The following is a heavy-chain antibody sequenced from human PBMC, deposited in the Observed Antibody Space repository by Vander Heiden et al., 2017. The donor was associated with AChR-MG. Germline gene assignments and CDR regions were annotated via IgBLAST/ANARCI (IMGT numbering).Heavy chain of an antibody. CDR2: ISGDGAVT. CDR1: GFTFTNYA. D-gene: IGHD2-21*02. Sequence: EVQLLESGGDLVQPGGSLRLSCAASGFTFTNYAMPWVRQAPGKGLEWVSVISGDGAVTYYADSVKGRFTISRDNSKNTLYLQMNSLKADDTAVYYCATHSVTAKYFDYWGQGTLVTVSS. J-gene: IGHJ4*02. CDR3: ATHSVTAKYFDY. V-gene: IGHV3-23*01.